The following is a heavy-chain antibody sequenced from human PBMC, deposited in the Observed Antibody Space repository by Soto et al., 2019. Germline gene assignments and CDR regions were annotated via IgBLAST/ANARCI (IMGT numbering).Heavy chain of an antibody. V-gene: IGHV4-61*01. Sequence: SETLSLTCAVSGDSVSNENYYWSWIRQPPGKGLEWIGYIYYSGTTNYNSYLKSRLSLSVDMSKNQFSLKLTSVTAADTAVYFCARSQRGRTAFTFDYWGQGAPVTVSS. CDR2: IYYSGTT. D-gene: IGHD3-16*01. CDR1: GDSVSNENYY. CDR3: ARSQRGRTAFTFDY. J-gene: IGHJ4*02.